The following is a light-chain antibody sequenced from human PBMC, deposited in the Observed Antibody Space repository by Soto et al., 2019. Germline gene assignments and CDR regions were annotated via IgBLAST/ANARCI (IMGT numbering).Light chain of an antibody. CDR1: SSDVGGYNY. CDR3: SSYVGTNSYV. CDR2: EVY. V-gene: IGLV2-8*01. J-gene: IGLJ1*01. Sequence: QSALTQPPSASGSPGQSVTISCTGTSSDVGGYNYVSWYQHHPGKAPKLIIYEVYKRPSGVPDRFSGSKSGNTAALTVSGXXAEDEADYYCSSYVGTNSYVXGTGTKLTVL.